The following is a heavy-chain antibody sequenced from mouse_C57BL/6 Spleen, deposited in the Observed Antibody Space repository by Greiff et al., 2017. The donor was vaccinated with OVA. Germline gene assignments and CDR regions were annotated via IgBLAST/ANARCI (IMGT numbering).Heavy chain of an antibody. CDR3: TITTVVAHYAMDY. CDR2: IDPETGGT. V-gene: IGHV1-15*01. CDR1: GYTFTDYE. Sequence: VQLQQSGAELVRPGASVTLSCKASGYTFTDYEMHWVKQTPVHGLEWIGAIDPETGGTAYNQKFKGKAILTADKSSSTAYMELRSLTSEDSAVYYCTITTVVAHYAMDYWGQGTSVTVSS. J-gene: IGHJ4*01. D-gene: IGHD1-1*01.